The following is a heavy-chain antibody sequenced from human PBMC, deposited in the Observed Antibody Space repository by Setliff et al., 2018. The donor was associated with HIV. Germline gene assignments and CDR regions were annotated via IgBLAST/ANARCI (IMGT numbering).Heavy chain of an antibody. CDR2: INPQSGGT. Sequence: GASVKVSCKASGYTFTSYYLHWMRQAPGQGLEWMGRINPQSGGTNFAQKFQGRVTMTRDPSISTAYMELSRLRSDDTAMYYCARGPYTWSHLDYWGQGTLVTVSS. CDR3: ARGPYTWSHLDY. D-gene: IGHD1-20*01. V-gene: IGHV1-2*06. J-gene: IGHJ4*02. CDR1: GYTFTSYY.